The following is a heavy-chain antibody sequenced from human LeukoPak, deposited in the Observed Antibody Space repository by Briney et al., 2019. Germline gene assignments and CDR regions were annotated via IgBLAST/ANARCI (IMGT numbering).Heavy chain of an antibody. CDR1: GYTFTSYG. CDR3: ARGYCSSTSCYAGDWFDP. CDR2: ISAYNGNT. V-gene: IGHV1-18*01. D-gene: IGHD2-2*01. Sequence: ASVKVSCKASGYTFTSYGISWVRQAPGQGLEWMEWISAYNGNTNYAQKLQGRVTMTTDTSTSTAYMELRSLRSDDTAVYYCARGYCSSTSCYAGDWFDPWGQGTLVTVSS. J-gene: IGHJ5*02.